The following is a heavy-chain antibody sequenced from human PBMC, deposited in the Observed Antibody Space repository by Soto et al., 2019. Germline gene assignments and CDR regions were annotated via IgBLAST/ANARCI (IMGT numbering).Heavy chain of an antibody. D-gene: IGHD4-17*01. CDR3: AREVWRMTTVTTGLWFDP. J-gene: IGHJ5*02. CDR1: GFTFSSYS. CDR2: ISSSSSYI. V-gene: IGHV3-21*01. Sequence: GGSLRLSCAASGFTFSSYSMNWVRQAPGKGLEWVSSISSSSSYIYYADSVKGRFTISRDNAKNSLYLQMNSLRAEDTAVYYCAREVWRMTTVTTGLWFDPWGQGTLVTVSS.